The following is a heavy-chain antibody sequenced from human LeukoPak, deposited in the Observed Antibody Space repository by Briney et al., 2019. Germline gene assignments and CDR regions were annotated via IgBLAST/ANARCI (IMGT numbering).Heavy chain of an antibody. CDR2: IYHSGST. J-gene: IGHJ4*02. Sequence: SETLSLTCAVSGGSISSGGYSWSWIRQAPGKGLEWIGYIYHSGSTYYNPSLKSRVTISVDRSKNQFSLKLSSVTAADTAVYYCASQYGSGSPFDYWGQGTLVTVSS. CDR3: ASQYGSGSPFDY. D-gene: IGHD3-10*01. V-gene: IGHV4-30-2*01. CDR1: GGSISSGGYS.